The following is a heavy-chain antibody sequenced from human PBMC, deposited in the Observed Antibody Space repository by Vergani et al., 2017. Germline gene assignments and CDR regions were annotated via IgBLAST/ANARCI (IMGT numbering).Heavy chain of an antibody. V-gene: IGHV1-46*01. D-gene: IGHD2-8*01. J-gene: IGHJ4*02. CDR2: INPSGGST. Sequence: QVQLVQSGAEVKKPGASVKVSCKASGYTFTSYYMHWVRQAPGQGLEWMGIINPSGGSTSYAQKFQGRVTMTRDTSTSTVYMELSSLRSEDTAVYYYARDMGYCTNGVCFYFDYWGQGTLVTVSS. CDR3: ARDMGYCTNGVCFYFDY. CDR1: GYTFTSYY.